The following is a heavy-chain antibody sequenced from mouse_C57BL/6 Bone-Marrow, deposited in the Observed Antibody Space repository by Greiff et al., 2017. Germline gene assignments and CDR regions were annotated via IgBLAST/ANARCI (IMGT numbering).Heavy chain of an antibody. CDR3: TTQVCLDY. CDR1: GFNIKDDY. J-gene: IGHJ2*01. CDR2: IDPENGDT. D-gene: IGHD6-1*01. Sequence: EVQLQQSGAELVRPGASVKLSCTASGFNIKDDYMHWVKQRPEQGLEWIGWIDPENGDTEYASKFQGKATITADTSSTTAYLQLSSLTSEDTAVYYSTTQVCLDYWGQGTTLTVSS. V-gene: IGHV14-4*01.